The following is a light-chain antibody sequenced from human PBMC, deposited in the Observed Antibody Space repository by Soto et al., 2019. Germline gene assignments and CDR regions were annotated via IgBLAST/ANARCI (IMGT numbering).Light chain of an antibody. CDR2: NNN. J-gene: IGLJ1*01. CDR3: AAWDDSLNGLV. V-gene: IGLV1-44*01. Sequence: QSVLTQPPSASGTPGQRVTISCSGSSSNIGSNTVNWYQQLPGTAPKLLIYNNNHRPSGVPDRFSGSKSGTSASLAISALQSEDEADYYCAAWDDSLNGLVFGTGTKLTVL. CDR1: SSNIGSNT.